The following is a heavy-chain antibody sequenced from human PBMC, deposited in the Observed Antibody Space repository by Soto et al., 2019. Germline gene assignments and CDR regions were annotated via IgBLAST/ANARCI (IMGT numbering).Heavy chain of an antibody. Sequence: GASVKVSCKASGYTFTSYDINWVRQATGQGLEWMGWMNPNSGNTGYAQKFQGRVTMTRNTSISTAYMELSSLRSEDTAVYYCARGITGTSWDYYYYYYMDVWDKGTTVTVSS. CDR2: MNPNSGNT. CDR1: GYTFTSYD. CDR3: ARGITGTSWDYYYYYYMDV. J-gene: IGHJ6*03. D-gene: IGHD1-20*01. V-gene: IGHV1-8*01.